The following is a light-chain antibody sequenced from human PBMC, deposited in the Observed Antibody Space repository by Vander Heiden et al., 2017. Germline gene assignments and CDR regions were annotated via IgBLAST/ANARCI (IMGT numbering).Light chain of an antibody. V-gene: IGKV1-5*03. CDR2: KAS. Sequence: DIQMTPSPSTLSASVGDRVTITCRASQTISTYLAWYQQKPGKAPKLLIYKASTVESGVPSRFSGSGSGTEFTLTISSLQPDDFATYYCQQYNSFLWTFGQGTKVEIK. J-gene: IGKJ1*01. CDR3: QQYNSFLWT. CDR1: QTISTY.